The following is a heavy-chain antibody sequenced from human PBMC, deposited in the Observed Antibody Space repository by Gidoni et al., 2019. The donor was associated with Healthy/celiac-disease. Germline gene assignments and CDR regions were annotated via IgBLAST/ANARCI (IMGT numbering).Heavy chain of an antibody. CDR2: IRSKAYGGTT. D-gene: IGHD2-15*01. V-gene: IGHV3-49*05. J-gene: IGHJ3*02. CDR1: GFTFGDYA. Sequence: EVQLVESGGGLVKPGRSLRLSCTASGFTFGDYAMSWFRQAPGKGLEWVGFIRSKAYGGTTEYAASVKGRFTISRDDSKSIAYLQMNSLKTEDTAVYYCTRFGVVVWVAFDIWGQGTMVIVSS. CDR3: TRFGVVVWVAFDI.